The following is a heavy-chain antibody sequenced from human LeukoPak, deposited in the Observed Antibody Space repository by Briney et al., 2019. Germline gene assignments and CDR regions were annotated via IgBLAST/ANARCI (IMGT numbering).Heavy chain of an antibody. Sequence: PSETLSLTCIVFGGAVSGYYWSWIRQPPGKGLEWIGYIYYSGSTDYNPSLKSRLTMSIDTSKNQFSLRLSSVTAADTAVYYCARVCDSSGYSVFDSWGQGTLVTVSS. J-gene: IGHJ4*02. CDR3: ARVCDSSGYSVFDS. V-gene: IGHV4-59*02. CDR2: IYYSGST. D-gene: IGHD3-22*01. CDR1: GGAVSGYY.